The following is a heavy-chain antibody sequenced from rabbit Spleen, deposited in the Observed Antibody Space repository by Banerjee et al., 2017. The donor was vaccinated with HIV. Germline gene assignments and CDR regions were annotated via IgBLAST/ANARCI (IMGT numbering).Heavy chain of an antibody. J-gene: IGHJ4*01. CDR3: ARDLTSVIGWNFNL. Sequence: QSLEESGGDLVKPGASLTLTCTASGFSFSSSYWICWVRQAPGKGLEWIACIDAGSSGDTYYATWAKGRFTISKTSSTTVTLQMTSLTAADTATYFCARDLTSVIGWNFNLWGQGTLVTVS. CDR2: IDAGSSGDT. CDR1: GFSFSSSYW. V-gene: IGHV1S40*01. D-gene: IGHD1-1*01.